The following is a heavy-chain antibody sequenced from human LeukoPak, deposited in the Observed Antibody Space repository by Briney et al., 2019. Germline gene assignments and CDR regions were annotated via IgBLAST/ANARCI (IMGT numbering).Heavy chain of an antibody. D-gene: IGHD6-19*01. J-gene: IGHJ4*02. CDR3: ARHKYSSGCDY. CDR1: GGSISSYY. Sequence: SETLSLTCTVSGGSISSYYWSWIRQPPGKGLEWIGYIYYSGSTNYNPSLKSRVTISVDTSKNQFSLKLSSVTAADTAVYYCARHKYSSGCDYWGQGTLVTVSS. V-gene: IGHV4-59*08. CDR2: IYYSGST.